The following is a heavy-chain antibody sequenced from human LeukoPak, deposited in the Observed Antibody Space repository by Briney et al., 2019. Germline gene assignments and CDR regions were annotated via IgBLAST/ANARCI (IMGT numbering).Heavy chain of an antibody. Sequence: SETLSLTCTVSGGSISSYFWSWIRQPPGKGLEWIGYVYYSGSTNYNPSLKSRVTISVDTSKKQFSLKLSSATAADTAVYYCARVLDLSKRGLDAFDIWGQGTMVTVSS. D-gene: IGHD3-16*01. CDR3: ARVLDLSKRGLDAFDI. J-gene: IGHJ3*02. V-gene: IGHV4-59*01. CDR1: GGSISSYF. CDR2: VYYSGST.